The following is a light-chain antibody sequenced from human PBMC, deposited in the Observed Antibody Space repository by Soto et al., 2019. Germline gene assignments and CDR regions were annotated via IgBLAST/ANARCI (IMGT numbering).Light chain of an antibody. CDR1: QSISTW. CDR3: QQYNSYRWT. Sequence: DIQMTQYPSSLSASVGDRVASTCRGSQSISTWLAWYQQKPGKAPKLVIYDASSLKSGVPSRFSGSGSGTEITLTISRLQPDDFATYYCQQYNSYRWTFGQGTKVDI. J-gene: IGKJ1*01. CDR2: DAS. V-gene: IGKV1-5*01.